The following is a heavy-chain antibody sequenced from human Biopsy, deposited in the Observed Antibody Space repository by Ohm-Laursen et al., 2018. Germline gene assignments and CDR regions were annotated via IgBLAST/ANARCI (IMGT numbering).Heavy chain of an antibody. CDR2: ISYTGYT. Sequence: SQTLSFTCTVSGGSFTGHYWRWIRQPPGKGLEWIGHISYTGYTSYKSSLKSRVTISLDTSRKHFSLRLTSLAAADTAVYYCARGSNEYGGLYFPHWGQGTLVTVSS. D-gene: IGHD4-23*01. CDR1: GGSFTGHY. V-gene: IGHV4-59*11. CDR3: ARGSNEYGGLYFPH. J-gene: IGHJ1*01.